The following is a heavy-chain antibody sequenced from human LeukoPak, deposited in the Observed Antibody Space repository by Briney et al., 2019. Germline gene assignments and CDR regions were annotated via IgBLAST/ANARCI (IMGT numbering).Heavy chain of an antibody. J-gene: IGHJ4*02. CDR2: ISGNNDNP. D-gene: IGHD2-2*01. V-gene: IGHV1-18*01. CDR3: ARDGTSTDDY. CDR1: GYTFSNFG. Sequence: GASVKVSCKASGYTFSNFGINWVRHAPGQGLEWMGWISGNNDNPNYGQKFQGRFTLTTDSSTSTAYMELRNLRSDDTAVYYCARDGTSTDDYWGQGTLVTVSS.